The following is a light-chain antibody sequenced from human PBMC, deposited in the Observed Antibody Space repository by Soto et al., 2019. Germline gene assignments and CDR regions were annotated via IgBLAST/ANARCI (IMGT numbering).Light chain of an antibody. CDR2: DAS. V-gene: IGKV3-15*01. Sequence: EIVMTQSPATLSASPGEEATLSCRASQSVSSKLAWYQQRPGQAPRLLFSDASARATGIPARFSGGGSGTEFTLTISSLQSEDFAVYYCQQYSGWPNTFGQGTKVDIK. J-gene: IGKJ2*01. CDR3: QQYSGWPNT. CDR1: QSVSSK.